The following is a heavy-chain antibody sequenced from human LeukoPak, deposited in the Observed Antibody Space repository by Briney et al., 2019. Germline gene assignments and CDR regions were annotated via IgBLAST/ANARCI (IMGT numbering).Heavy chain of an antibody. J-gene: IGHJ4*02. CDR2: ITSSSTSM. D-gene: IGHD3-9*01. CDR3: ARTYYDILTGYNPYFDY. V-gene: IGHV3-21*01. Sequence: GALSLSCSASGFTFPTYSMNWARQAPGKGLEWVSSITSSSTSMYYADSVKGRFTISRHNAKNSLYLQMNSLRAEDTAVYYCARTYYDILTGYNPYFDYWGQETLVTVSS. CDR1: GFTFPTYS.